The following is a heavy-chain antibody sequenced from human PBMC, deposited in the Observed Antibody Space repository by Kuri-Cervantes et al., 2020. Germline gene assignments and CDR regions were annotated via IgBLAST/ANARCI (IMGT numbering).Heavy chain of an antibody. D-gene: IGHD3-22*01. J-gene: IGHJ3*02. CDR2: IYTSGST. Sequence: GSLRLSCTVSGGSISSYYWSWIRQPAGKGLEWIGRIYTSGSTNYNPSLKSRVTISVDRSKNQFSLKLSSVTAADTAVYYCARALSSGYYYVPTEDAFDIWGQGTMVTVSS. V-gene: IGHV4-4*07. CDR1: GGSISSYY. CDR3: ARALSSGYYYVPTEDAFDI.